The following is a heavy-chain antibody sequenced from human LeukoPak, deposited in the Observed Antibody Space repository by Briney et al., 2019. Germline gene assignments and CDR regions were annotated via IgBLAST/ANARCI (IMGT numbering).Heavy chain of an antibody. CDR2: IYSGGST. Sequence: GGSLRLSCAASGFTVSSNYMSWVRQAPGKGLEWVSVIYSGGSTYYADSVKGRFTISRDNSKNTLYLQMNSLRAEDTAVYYCARVWTLYLGQQLVRPDAFDIWGQGTMVTVSS. CDR1: GFTVSSNY. V-gene: IGHV3-53*01. J-gene: IGHJ3*02. D-gene: IGHD6-13*01. CDR3: ARVWTLYLGQQLVRPDAFDI.